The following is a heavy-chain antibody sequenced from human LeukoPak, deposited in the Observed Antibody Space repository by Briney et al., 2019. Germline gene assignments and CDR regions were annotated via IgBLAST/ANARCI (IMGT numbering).Heavy chain of an antibody. J-gene: IGHJ6*03. V-gene: IGHV4-39*07. CDR1: GASLTSISYY. Sequence: PETLSPTCTVSGASLTSISYYWGWTRHPPGKGLEWIGQINLRGTTNYNPSLKSRVTISVDTSKSQFSLKVSPVTAADTAVYYCARVFDSGSQAYFYYMDVWGKGTTVTIFS. CDR2: INLRGTT. CDR3: ARVFDSGSQAYFYYMDV. D-gene: IGHD3-10*01.